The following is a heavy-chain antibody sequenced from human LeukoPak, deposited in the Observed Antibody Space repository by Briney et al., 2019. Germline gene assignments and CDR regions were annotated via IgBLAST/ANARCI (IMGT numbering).Heavy chain of an antibody. CDR2: ISYSGST. V-gene: IGHV4-59*08. J-gene: IGHJ6*03. Sequence: SETLSLTCTVSGGSISSYYWSWIRQPPGKGLEWIGYISYSGSTNYNPSLKSRVTISVDTSKNQFSLKLSSVTAADTAVYYCARSVRGAMSGYYYYMDVWGKGTTVTISS. CDR3: ARSVRGAMSGYYYYMDV. D-gene: IGHD3-10*01. CDR1: GGSISSYY.